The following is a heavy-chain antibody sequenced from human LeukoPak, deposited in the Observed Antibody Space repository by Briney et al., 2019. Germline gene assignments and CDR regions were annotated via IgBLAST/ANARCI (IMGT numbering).Heavy chain of an antibody. CDR1: GLTFSSYA. V-gene: IGHV3-23*01. D-gene: IGHD2-21*02. Sequence: PGGSLRLSCAASGLTFSSYAMSWVRQAPGKGLEWVSGISGSGGSTYYADSVKGRFTISRDDSKNTLYLQMNSLKTEDTAVYYCTRFGHCGGDCLEGYWGQGTLVTVSS. CDR2: ISGSGGST. CDR3: TRFGHCGGDCLEGY. J-gene: IGHJ4*02.